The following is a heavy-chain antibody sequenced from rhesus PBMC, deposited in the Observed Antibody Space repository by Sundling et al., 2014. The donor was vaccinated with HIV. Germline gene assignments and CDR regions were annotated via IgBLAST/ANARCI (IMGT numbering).Heavy chain of an antibody. V-gene: IGHV3-78*01. D-gene: IGHD3-3*01. CDR3: ARAAGLQHLDWSLWRVPHYGLDS. CDR1: GFTFADYA. Sequence: EVQLVESGGGGVQPGDSLRLSCAASGFTFADYAMNWVRQVPGKGLEWVSSISWSGDRTGYADSVKGRITISRDNAKNSLYLQMNRLTSEDTGLYFCARAAGLQHLDWSLWRVPHYGLDSWGQGVVVTVSS. J-gene: IGHJ6*01. CDR2: ISWSGDRT.